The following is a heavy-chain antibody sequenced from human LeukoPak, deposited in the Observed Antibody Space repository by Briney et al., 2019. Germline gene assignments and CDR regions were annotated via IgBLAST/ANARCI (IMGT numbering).Heavy chain of an antibody. CDR1: GFTFSSYS. V-gene: IGHV3-48*02. J-gene: IGHJ3*02. CDR3: ARGDRYYYDSRDAFDI. D-gene: IGHD3-22*01. Sequence: PGGSLRLSCAASGFTFSSYSMNWVRQAPGKGLEWVSYISSSSSTIYYADSVKGRFTISRDNAKNSLYLQMNSLRDEDTAVYYCARGDRYYYDSRDAFDIWGQGTMVTVSS. CDR2: ISSSSSTI.